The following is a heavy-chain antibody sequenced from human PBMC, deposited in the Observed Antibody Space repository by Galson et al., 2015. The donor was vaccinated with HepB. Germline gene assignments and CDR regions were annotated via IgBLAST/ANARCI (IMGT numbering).Heavy chain of an antibody. V-gene: IGHV3-48*02. CDR3: ARDGSPFDY. D-gene: IGHD1-1*01. CDR1: GFTLSRYS. CDR2: ISRSSTII. J-gene: IGHJ4*02. Sequence: SLRLSCAASGFTLSRYSMNWVRQAPGKGLEWISYISRSSTIIYYADSVKGRFTISRDNGKNSLYLQMNNLRDEDTAVYYCARDGSPFDYWGQGTLVTVSS.